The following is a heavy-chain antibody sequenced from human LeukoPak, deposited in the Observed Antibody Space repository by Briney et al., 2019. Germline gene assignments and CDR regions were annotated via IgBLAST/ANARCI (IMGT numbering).Heavy chain of an antibody. CDR3: TTSACTNGVCFTSVDY. CDR2: IRRKAYGGTT. Sequence: GGSLRLSCTASGFTFGDYSMSWFRQAPGKGLEWVSFIRRKAYGGTTDYAAPVKGRFTISRDDSQNTLYLQMDSLKTEDTAVYYCTTSACTNGVCFTSVDYWGQGTLVTVSS. D-gene: IGHD2-8*01. V-gene: IGHV3-49*03. CDR1: GFTFGDYS. J-gene: IGHJ4*02.